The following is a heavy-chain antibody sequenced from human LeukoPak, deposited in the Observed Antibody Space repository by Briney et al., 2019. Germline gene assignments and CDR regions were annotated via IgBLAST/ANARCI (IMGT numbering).Heavy chain of an antibody. Sequence: GGSLRLSCAASGFTFSSYAMSWVRQAPGKGLEWVSSISSSSSYIYYADSVKGRFTISRDNAKNSLYLQMNSLRAEDTAVYYCARVLWNDEKWFDPWGQGTLVTVSS. CDR1: GFTFSSYA. CDR3: ARVLWNDEKWFDP. D-gene: IGHD1-1*01. V-gene: IGHV3-21*01. CDR2: ISSSSSYI. J-gene: IGHJ5*02.